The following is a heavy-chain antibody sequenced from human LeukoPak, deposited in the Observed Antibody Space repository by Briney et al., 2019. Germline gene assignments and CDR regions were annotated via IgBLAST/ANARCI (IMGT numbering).Heavy chain of an antibody. CDR3: ARGLHIVVVTAIRRDAFDI. J-gene: IGHJ3*02. D-gene: IGHD2-21*02. Sequence: PSETLSLTCAVYGGSFSGYYWSWIRQPAGKGLEWIGRIYTSGSTNYNPSLKSRVTMSVDTSKNQFSLKLSSVTAADTAVYYCARGLHIVVVTAIRRDAFDIWGQGTMVTVSS. CDR2: IYTSGST. CDR1: GGSFSGYY. V-gene: IGHV4-59*10.